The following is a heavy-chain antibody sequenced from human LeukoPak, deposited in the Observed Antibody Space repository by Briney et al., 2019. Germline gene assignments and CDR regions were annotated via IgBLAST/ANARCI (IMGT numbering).Heavy chain of an antibody. J-gene: IGHJ4*02. CDR1: GFTFSSCW. V-gene: IGHV3-74*01. Sequence: TGRSLRLSCAASGFTFSSCWMHWVRQTPGKWMVWVSRINGAGSSISYTDSVKGRVTISRDNAKNTLYLQMNNLRAEDTAVYYCARGGDYKNDYWGQGTLVTVSS. D-gene: IGHD4-17*01. CDR2: INGAGSSI. CDR3: ARGGDYKNDY.